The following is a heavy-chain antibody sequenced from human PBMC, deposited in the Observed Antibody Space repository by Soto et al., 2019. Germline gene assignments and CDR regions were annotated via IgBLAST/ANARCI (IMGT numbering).Heavy chain of an antibody. CDR1: GGTLSSYT. CDR3: ARGGITNDIDY. D-gene: IGHD3-10*01. Sequence: GASVKVSCKASGGTLSSYTISWVRQAPGQGLEWMGRIIPILGIANYAQKFQGRVTITADKSTSTAYMELSSLRSEDTAVYYCARGGITNDIDYWGQGTLVTVSS. J-gene: IGHJ4*02. V-gene: IGHV1-69*02. CDR2: IIPILGIA.